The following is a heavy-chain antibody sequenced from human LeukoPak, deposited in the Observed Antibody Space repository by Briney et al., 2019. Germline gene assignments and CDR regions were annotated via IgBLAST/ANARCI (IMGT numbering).Heavy chain of an antibody. CDR1: GGTFSSYA. CDR2: IIPILGIA. V-gene: IGHV1-69*04. D-gene: IGHD2-2*01. CDR3: ARREVVPAASRVGYYYYGMDV. Sequence: SVKVSCKASGGTFSSYAISWVRQAPGQGLEWMGRIIPILGIANYAQKFQGRVTITADKSTSTAYMELSSLRSDDTAVYYCARREVVPAASRVGYYYYGMDVWGQGTTVTVSS. J-gene: IGHJ6*02.